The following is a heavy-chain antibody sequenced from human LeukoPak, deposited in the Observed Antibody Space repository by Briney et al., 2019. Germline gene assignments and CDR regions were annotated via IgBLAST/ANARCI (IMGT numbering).Heavy chain of an antibody. J-gene: IGHJ4*02. D-gene: IGHD2-2*01. CDR3: ASTERCSTTCPLDY. CDR2: INHSGST. CDR1: GGSFRGYY. V-gene: IGHV4-34*01. Sequence: SETLSLTCAVSGGSFRGYYWSWIRQPPGKGLEWIGEINHSGSTNYNPSLKSRVTISLDTSMKKFSLKLNSVAAADTAVYYCASTERCSTTCPLDYWGQGTLVTVSS.